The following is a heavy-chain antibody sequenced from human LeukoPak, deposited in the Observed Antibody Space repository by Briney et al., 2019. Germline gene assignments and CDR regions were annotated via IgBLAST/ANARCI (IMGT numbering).Heavy chain of an antibody. V-gene: IGHV4-39*01. J-gene: IGHJ4*02. Sequence: KPSETLPLTCTVSGGSISSSSYYWGWIRQPPGKGLEWIGSIYYSGSTYYNPSLKSRVTISVDTSKNQFSLKLSSVTAADTAVYYCARHLAAHQTFDYWGQGTLVTVSS. CDR3: ARHLAAHQTFDY. CDR2: IYYSGST. CDR1: GGSISSSSYY. D-gene: IGHD2-2*01.